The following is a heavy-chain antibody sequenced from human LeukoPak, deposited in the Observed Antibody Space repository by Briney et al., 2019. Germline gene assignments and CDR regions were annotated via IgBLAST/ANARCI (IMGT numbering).Heavy chain of an antibody. D-gene: IGHD6-19*01. CDR3: ARDILAVAATNYYYYIDV. J-gene: IGHJ6*03. V-gene: IGHV4-39*07. CDR1: GGSISSSSYY. CDR2: IYYSGST. Sequence: SETLSLTCTVSGGSISSSSYYWGWIRQPPGKGLEWIGSIYYSGSTYYNPSLKSRVTISVDTSKNQFSLKLSSVTAADTAVYYCARDILAVAATNYYYYIDVWGKGTTVTVSS.